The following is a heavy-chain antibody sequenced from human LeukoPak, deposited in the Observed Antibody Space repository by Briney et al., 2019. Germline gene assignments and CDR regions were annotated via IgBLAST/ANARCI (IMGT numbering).Heavy chain of an antibody. CDR1: GFTLITYA. CDR3: ARSRYTRGYYYDSSGFWDTKNYGLDV. J-gene: IGHJ6*02. D-gene: IGHD3-22*01. CDR2: ISNDGSNK. V-gene: IGHV3-30-3*01. Sequence: PGGSLRLSCAASGFTLITYAMHWVRQAPGKGLEWVAVISNDGSNKHYADSVKGRFTISRDNSKNTLYLQMNSLRAEDTALYYCARSRYTRGYYYDSSGFWDTKNYGLDVWGQGTTVTVSS.